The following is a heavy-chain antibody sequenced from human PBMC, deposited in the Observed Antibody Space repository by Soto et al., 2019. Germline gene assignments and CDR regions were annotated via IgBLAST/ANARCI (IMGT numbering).Heavy chain of an antibody. CDR3: ARDLRRYAMDV. CDR1: GFTLGSAR. CDR2: IGGSGTPI. V-gene: IGHV3-48*03. Sequence: GGSLRLSCAASGFTLGSARMDWVRQAPGKGLEWVSYIGGSGTPIYYAESVKGRFTISKDNAQNSLYLQMNTLRAEATDVYYCARDLRRYAMDVWGQVTTVTV. J-gene: IGHJ6*02. D-gene: IGHD2-2*01.